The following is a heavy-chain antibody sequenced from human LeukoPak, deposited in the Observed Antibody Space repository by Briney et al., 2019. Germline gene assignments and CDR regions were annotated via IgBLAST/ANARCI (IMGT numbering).Heavy chain of an antibody. CDR1: GYTFTGYY. Sequence: ASVKVSCKASGYTFTGYYMHWVRQAPGQGLEWMGWINPNSGGTNYAQEFQGRVTMTRDTSISTAYMELSRLRSDDTAVYYCARDREQWLADYFDYWGQGTLVTVSS. CDR2: INPNSGGT. V-gene: IGHV1-2*02. J-gene: IGHJ4*02. D-gene: IGHD6-19*01. CDR3: ARDREQWLADYFDY.